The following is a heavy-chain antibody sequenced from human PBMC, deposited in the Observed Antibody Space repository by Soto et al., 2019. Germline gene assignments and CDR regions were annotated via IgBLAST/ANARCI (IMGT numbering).Heavy chain of an antibody. CDR1: GFTFSSYW. Sequence: GGSLRLSCAASGFTFSSYWMHWVRPAPGKGLVWVSRINGDGSSTNNADSAKGRFTISRDNSKNTLYLQMNSLRAEDTAAYYYAIRRRSNGYDSAFELWGKGTMVTVSS. V-gene: IGHV3-74*01. J-gene: IGHJ3*01. CDR3: AIRRRSNGYDSAFEL. D-gene: IGHD5-12*01. CDR2: INGDGSST.